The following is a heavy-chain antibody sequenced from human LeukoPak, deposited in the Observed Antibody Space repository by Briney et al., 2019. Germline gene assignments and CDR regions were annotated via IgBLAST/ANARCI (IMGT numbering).Heavy chain of an antibody. J-gene: IGHJ4*02. CDR1: SGSISSGGYY. CDR3: ASRIDYSYGIDY. D-gene: IGHD5-18*01. V-gene: IGHV4-31*03. CDR2: IYYSGST. Sequence: PSETLSLTCTVSSGSISSGGYYWSWIRQHPGKGLEWIGYIYYSGSTYYNPSLKSRVTISEDTSKNQFSLKLSSVTAADTAVYYCASRIDYSYGIDYWGQGTLVTVSS.